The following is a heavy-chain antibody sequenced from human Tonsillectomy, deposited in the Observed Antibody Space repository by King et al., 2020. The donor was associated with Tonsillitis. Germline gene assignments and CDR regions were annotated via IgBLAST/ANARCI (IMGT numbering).Heavy chain of an antibody. V-gene: IGHV2-5*01. CDR1: GFSLSTSGVG. Sequence: ITLKESGPTLVKPTQTLTLTCTFSGFSLSTSGVGVGWIRQPPGKALEWLALIYWNDDQRYSPSLKSRLTITKDTSKNQVVLTMTNMDPVDTATYYCSHSMTTGWIGYYYYYGMDVWGQGTTVTVSS. CDR2: IYWNDDQ. CDR3: SHSMTTGWIGYYYYYGMDV. D-gene: IGHD4-11*01. J-gene: IGHJ6*02.